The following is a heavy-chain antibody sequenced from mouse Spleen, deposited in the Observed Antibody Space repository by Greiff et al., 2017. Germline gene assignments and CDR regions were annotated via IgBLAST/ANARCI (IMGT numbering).Heavy chain of an antibody. D-gene: IGHD1-2*01. V-gene: IGHV3-2*02. CDR1: GYSITSDYA. Sequence: VQLKESGPGLVKPSQSLSLTCTVTGYSITSDYAWYWIRQFPGNKLEWMGYISYSGSTSYNPSLKSRISITRDTSKNQFFLQLNSVTTEDTATYYFASGLTTATYWYFDVWGAGTTVTVSS. J-gene: IGHJ1*01. CDR2: ISYSGST. CDR3: ASGLTTATYWYFDV.